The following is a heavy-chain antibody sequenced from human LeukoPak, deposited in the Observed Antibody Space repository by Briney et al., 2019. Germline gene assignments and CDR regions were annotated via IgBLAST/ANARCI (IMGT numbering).Heavy chain of an antibody. Sequence: GGSLRLSCAASGFTFSSYGMHWVRQAPGKGLEWVAVISYDGTNKYYADSVKGRFTISRDNSKNTLYLQMNSLRAEDTAVYYCARGRAGAPDVFDIWGQGTMVTVSS. CDR2: ISYDGTNK. CDR3: ARGRAGAPDVFDI. V-gene: IGHV3-30*03. CDR1: GFTFSSYG. J-gene: IGHJ3*02. D-gene: IGHD1-26*01.